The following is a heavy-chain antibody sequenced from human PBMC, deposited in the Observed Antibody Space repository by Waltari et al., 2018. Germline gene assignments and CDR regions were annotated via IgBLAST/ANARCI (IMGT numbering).Heavy chain of an antibody. CDR1: GFTVSSNY. J-gene: IGHJ4*02. Sequence: EVQLVESGGGFIQSGGSLRLSCAASGFTVSSNYMSWVRQAPGKGLEWVLVIFSDGRTYYADSVKGRFTISRDNSKNTLYLQINSLRAEDTAVYYCARDSRGGLFFDYWGQGTLVTVSS. CDR3: ARDSRGGLFFDY. CDR2: IFSDGRT. V-gene: IGHV3-53*01.